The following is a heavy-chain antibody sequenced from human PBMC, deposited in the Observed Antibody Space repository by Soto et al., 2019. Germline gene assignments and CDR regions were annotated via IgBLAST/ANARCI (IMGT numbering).Heavy chain of an antibody. Sequence: SETLSLTCTVSGGSISSYYWSWIRQPPGKGLEWIGYIYYSGSTNYNPSLKSRVTISVDTSKNQFSLKLSSVTAADTAVYYCARGGYSSGWYYFDYWGQGTLVTVSS. CDR2: IYYSGST. J-gene: IGHJ4*02. CDR1: GGSISSYY. D-gene: IGHD6-19*01. CDR3: ARGGYSSGWYYFDY. V-gene: IGHV4-59*01.